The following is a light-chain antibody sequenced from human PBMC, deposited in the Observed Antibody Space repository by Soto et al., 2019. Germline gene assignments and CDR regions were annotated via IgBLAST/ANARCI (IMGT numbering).Light chain of an antibody. CDR1: QSVSSTY. V-gene: IGKV3-20*01. J-gene: IGKJ5*01. CDR2: GAS. CDR3: QQYGGSPPIT. Sequence: VLTQSPGTLSLSPGERATLSCRASQSVSSTYLAWYQHKPGQAPRLLIYGASRRATGIPDRFSGSGSGTDFTLTISRREPEDFAVYYCQQYGGSPPITFGQGTRLEIK.